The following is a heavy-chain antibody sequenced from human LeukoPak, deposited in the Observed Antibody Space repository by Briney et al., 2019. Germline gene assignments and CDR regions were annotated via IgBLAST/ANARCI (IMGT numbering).Heavy chain of an antibody. CDR2: IYTSGST. J-gene: IGHJ6*03. Sequence: NPSQTLSLTCTVSGGSISSGSYYWSWIRQPAGKGLEWIGRIYTSGSTNYNPSLKSRVTISVDTSKNQFSLKLSSVTAADTAVYYCARGAMAYYYYYMDVWGQGTLVTVSS. CDR1: GGSISSGSYY. CDR3: ARGAMAYYYYYMDV. D-gene: IGHD5-18*01. V-gene: IGHV4-61*02.